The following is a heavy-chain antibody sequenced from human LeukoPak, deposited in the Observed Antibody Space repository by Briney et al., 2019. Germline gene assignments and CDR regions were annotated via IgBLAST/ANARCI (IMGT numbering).Heavy chain of an antibody. CDR3: ARSDVTVTKGYYYYYMDV. CDR1: GGSISSYY. J-gene: IGHJ6*03. Sequence: SETLSLTCTVSGGSISSYYWSWIRQPAGKGLEWIGRIYTSGSTNYHPSLKSRVTMSVDTSKNQFSLKLSSVTAADTAVYYCARSDVTVTKGYYYYYMDVWGKGTTVTVSS. D-gene: IGHD4-17*01. CDR2: IYTSGST. V-gene: IGHV4-4*07.